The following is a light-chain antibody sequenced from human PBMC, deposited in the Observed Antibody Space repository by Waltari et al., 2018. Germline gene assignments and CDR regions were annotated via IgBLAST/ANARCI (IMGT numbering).Light chain of an antibody. J-gene: IGKJ2*01. CDR2: DGS. CDR1: QSVSKY. Sequence: EIVLTQSPATLSLSPGERATLSCRASQSVSKYLAWYQQKPGQAPSLLIYDGSRSASVSPDRVGGSGSGTDFTLTISSLEPVDSAVYFCQQRTNWPQTFGQGTKVEIK. CDR3: QQRTNWPQT. V-gene: IGKV3-11*01.